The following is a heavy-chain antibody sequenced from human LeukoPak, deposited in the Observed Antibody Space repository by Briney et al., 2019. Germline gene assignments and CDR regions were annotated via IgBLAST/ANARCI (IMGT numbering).Heavy chain of an antibody. CDR2: IYYSGST. J-gene: IGHJ4*02. V-gene: IGHV4-59*01. Sequence: SETLSLTCTVSGGSIGSYYWSWIRQPPGKGLEWIGYIYYSGSTNYNPSLKSRVTISVDTSKNQFSLKLSSVTAADTAVYYCARRSYYYDSSGYILDYWGQGTLVTVSS. CDR1: GGSIGSYY. D-gene: IGHD3-22*01. CDR3: ARRSYYYDSSGYILDY.